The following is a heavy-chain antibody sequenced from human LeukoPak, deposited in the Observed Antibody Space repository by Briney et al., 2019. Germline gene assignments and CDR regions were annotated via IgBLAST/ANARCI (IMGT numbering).Heavy chain of an antibody. V-gene: IGHV3-21*01. CDR1: GFTFSSFS. CDR3: ATSRGFCSSASCRYYYYGLDV. D-gene: IGHD2-2*01. Sequence: GGSLRLSCAASGFTFSSFSMNWDRQAPGKGLEWVSSISSSTSYIYYADTVKGRFTISRDNANNSLYLQMSSLRAEDTAVYYCATSRGFCSSASCRYYYYGLDVWGQGTTVTVSS. CDR2: ISSSTSYI. J-gene: IGHJ6*02.